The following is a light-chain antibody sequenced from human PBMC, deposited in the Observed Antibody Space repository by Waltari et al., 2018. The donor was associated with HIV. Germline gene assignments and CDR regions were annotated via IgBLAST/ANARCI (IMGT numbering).Light chain of an antibody. J-gene: IGLJ2*01. CDR3: ETLDDNLNGPV. CDR2: SNN. V-gene: IGLV1-44*01. CDR1: SSNIGNNA. Sequence: QSVLTQPPSASGTPGQRVTISCSGSSSNIGNNAVSWYQQFPGTAPKLLIYSNNRRTSGVPDRFSGSKSVTSASLAISGLQSEDEANYYCETLDDNLNGPVFGGGTKLTVL.